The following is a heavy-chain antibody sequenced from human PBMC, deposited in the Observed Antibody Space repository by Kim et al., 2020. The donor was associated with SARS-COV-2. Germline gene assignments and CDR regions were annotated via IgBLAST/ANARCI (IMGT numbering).Heavy chain of an antibody. D-gene: IGHD2-15*01. Sequence: GGSLRLSCAASGFTFSNYGMHWVRQAPGKGLEWVAVISYDETDKYYGDSVKGRFTISRDNSKNTLHLQMNSLRSEDTAVYFCAKNFDKNCSGGSCYGMDVWGQGTTVTVSS. CDR2: ISYDETDK. J-gene: IGHJ6*02. CDR3: AKNFDKNCSGGSCYGMDV. V-gene: IGHV3-30*18. CDR1: GFTFSNYG.